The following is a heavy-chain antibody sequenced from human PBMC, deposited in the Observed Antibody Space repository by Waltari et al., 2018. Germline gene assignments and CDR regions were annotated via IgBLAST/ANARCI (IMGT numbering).Heavy chain of an antibody. CDR3: ARDTYYDYIWGTHPLGPDAFDI. Sequence: QVQLVESGGGVVQPGRSLRLSCAASGFTFSSYAMHWVRQAPGKGLEWGAVISYDGSKKYYADSVKGRFTISRDKSKNTLYLQMNSLRAEDTAVYYCARDTYYDYIWGTHPLGPDAFDIWGQGTMVTVSS. J-gene: IGHJ3*02. CDR1: GFTFSSYA. D-gene: IGHD3-16*01. CDR2: ISYDGSKK. V-gene: IGHV3-30-3*01.